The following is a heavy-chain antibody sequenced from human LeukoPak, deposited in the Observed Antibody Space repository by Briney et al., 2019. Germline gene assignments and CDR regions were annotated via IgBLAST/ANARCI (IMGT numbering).Heavy chain of an antibody. Sequence: GGSLTLSCAASGFTVSRNYMSWVRQPPGRGLEWVWDIYNGGTTGFADTVKGRFIISRDNSKNTLYLQMNSWRAGDTAVYYCARDKVYYYDSSGYSYCWYFDLWGRGTLVTVSS. J-gene: IGHJ2*01. CDR1: GFTVSRNY. D-gene: IGHD3-22*01. V-gene: IGHV3-66*01. CDR2: IYNGGTT. CDR3: ARDKVYYYDSSGYSYCWYFDL.